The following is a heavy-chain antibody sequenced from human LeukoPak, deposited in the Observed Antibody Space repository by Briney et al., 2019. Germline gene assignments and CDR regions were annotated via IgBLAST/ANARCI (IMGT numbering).Heavy chain of an antibody. V-gene: IGHV4-59*01. D-gene: IGHD3-10*01. CDR2: IYYSGST. CDR1: GGSISSYY. CDR3: ATGSGRPYYFDY. Sequence: PSETLSLTCTVSGGSISSYYWSWIRQPPGKGLEWIGYIYYSGSTNYNPSLKSRVTISVDTSKNQFSLKLSSVTAADTAVHYCATGSGRPYYFDYWGQGTLVTVSS. J-gene: IGHJ4*02.